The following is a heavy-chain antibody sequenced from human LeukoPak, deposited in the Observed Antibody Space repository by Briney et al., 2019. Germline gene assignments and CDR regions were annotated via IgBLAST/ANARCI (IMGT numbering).Heavy chain of an antibody. CDR1: GYTFTSYA. CDR2: INTNTGNP. CDR3: ARSHTYYYDSSGYPIDY. J-gene: IGHJ4*02. Sequence: ASVKVSCRASGYTFTSYAMNWVRQAPGQGLEWMGWINTNTGNPTYAQGFTGRFVYSLDTSVSTAYLQISSLKAEDTAVYYCARSHTYYYDSSGYPIDYWGQGTLVTVSS. V-gene: IGHV7-4-1*02. D-gene: IGHD3-22*01.